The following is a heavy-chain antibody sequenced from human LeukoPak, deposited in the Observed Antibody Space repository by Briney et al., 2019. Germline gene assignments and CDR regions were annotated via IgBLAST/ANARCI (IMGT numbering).Heavy chain of an antibody. V-gene: IGHV1-2*02. Sequence: GASVPVSCKASVYTFSDFYLHWVRQPPGQGLEWVGWINPSGGGTNHAPQLQGRVTMARDTSISTAYMELSRLTSDDTAVYYCAKDRRGPKSYYYCHYMDVWGKGTTVTVS. D-gene: IGHD3-16*01. J-gene: IGHJ6*03. CDR2: INPSGGGT. CDR3: AKDRRGPKSYYYCHYMDV. CDR1: VYTFSDFY.